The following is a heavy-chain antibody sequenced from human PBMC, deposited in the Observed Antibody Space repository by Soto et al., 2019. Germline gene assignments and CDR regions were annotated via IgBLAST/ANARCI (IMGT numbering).Heavy chain of an antibody. V-gene: IGHV4-59*08. J-gene: IGHJ3*02. CDR2: IYYSGRT. CDR3: ARHCSGGSCYSDAFDI. Sequence: QVQLQESGPGLVKPSETLSLTCTVSGGSISSYYWSWIRQPPGKGLEWIGYIYYSGRTNYNPSLTSRVTLSXXTXKXXFSLRLSSVTAADTAVYYCARHCSGGSCYSDAFDIWGQGTMVTVSS. D-gene: IGHD2-15*01. CDR1: GGSISSYY.